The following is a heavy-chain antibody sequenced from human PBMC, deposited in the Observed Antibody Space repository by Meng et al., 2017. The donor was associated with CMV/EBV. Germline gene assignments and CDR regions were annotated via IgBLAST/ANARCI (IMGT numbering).Heavy chain of an antibody. V-gene: IGHV3-72*01. CDR3: ARYCSSTSCYKGGYYYYGMDV. CDR2: TRNKANSYTT. J-gene: IGHJ6*02. Sequence: LKISCAASGFTFSDHYMDWVRQAPGKGLEWVGRTRNKANSYTTEYAASVKGRFTISRDDSKNSLYLQMNSLKTEDMAVYYCARYCSSTSCYKGGYYYYGMDVWGQGTTVTVSS. D-gene: IGHD2-2*02. CDR1: GFTFSDHY.